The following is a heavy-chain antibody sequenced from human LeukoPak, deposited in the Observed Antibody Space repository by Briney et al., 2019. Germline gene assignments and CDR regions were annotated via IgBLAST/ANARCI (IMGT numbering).Heavy chain of an antibody. CDR2: ISGSGGST. V-gene: IGHV3-23*01. CDR3: AKGFDSADAFDI. Sequence: GGSLRLSCAASGFTVSSNYMSWVRQAPGKGLEWVSTISGSGGSTYSADSVKGRFTISRDNSKNTLYMQMNSLRAEDTAVYYCAKGFDSADAFDIWGQGTMVTVSS. D-gene: IGHD3-9*01. CDR1: GFTVSSNY. J-gene: IGHJ3*02.